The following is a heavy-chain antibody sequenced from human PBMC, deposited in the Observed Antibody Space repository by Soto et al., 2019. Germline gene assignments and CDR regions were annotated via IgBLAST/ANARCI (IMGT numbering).Heavy chain of an antibody. CDR3: ARVYYYGLGRGRSMDV. D-gene: IGHD3-10*01. J-gene: IGHJ6*02. Sequence: QVQLQESGPGLVKPSETLSLTCTVSGDSVSSGDYYWTWIRQPPGKGLERTWSIYNSGSTNYNPSLKGRLPITVDTSKNQFSLKLGSVTAADTAVYYCARVYYYGLGRGRSMDVWGQGTMVTVSS. V-gene: IGHV4-61*08. CDR1: GDSVSSGDYY. CDR2: IYNSGST.